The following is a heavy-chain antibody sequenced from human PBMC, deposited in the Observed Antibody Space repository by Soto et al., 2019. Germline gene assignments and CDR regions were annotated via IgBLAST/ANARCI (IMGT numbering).Heavy chain of an antibody. V-gene: IGHV4-30-4*01. J-gene: IGHJ5*02. CDR2: IYYSGST. CDR3: ARGTPSWFDP. CDR1: GGSISSGDYY. D-gene: IGHD1-1*01. Sequence: SETLSLTCTVSGGSISSGDYYWSWIRQPPGKGLEWIGYIYYSGSTYYNPSLKSRVTISVDTSKNQFSQKLSSVTAADTAVYYCARGTPSWFDPWGQGTLVTVSS.